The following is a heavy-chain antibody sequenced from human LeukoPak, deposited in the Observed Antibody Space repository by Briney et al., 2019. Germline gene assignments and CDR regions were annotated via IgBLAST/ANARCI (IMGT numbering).Heavy chain of an antibody. D-gene: IGHD3-9*01. CDR3: ARGYDILTNDY. CDR1: GGSISIYY. CDR2: INHSGST. V-gene: IGHV4-34*01. Sequence: SETLSLTCTVSGGSISIYYWSWIRQPPGKGLEWIGEINHSGSTNYNPSLKSRVTISVDTSKNQFSLKLSSVTAADTAVYYCARGYDILTNDYWGQGTLVTVSS. J-gene: IGHJ4*02.